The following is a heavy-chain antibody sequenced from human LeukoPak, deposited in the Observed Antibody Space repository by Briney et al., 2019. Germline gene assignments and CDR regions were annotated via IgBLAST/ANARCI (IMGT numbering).Heavy chain of an antibody. CDR3: ARVRAVADDAFDI. Sequence: NPSETLSLTCAVYGGSFRGYYWSWIRQPPGKGLEWIGEINHSGSTNYNPSLKSRVTISVDTSKNHFSLKLSSVSAADTAVYYSARVRAVADDAFDIWGQRTMVTVSS. V-gene: IGHV4-34*01. J-gene: IGHJ3*02. CDR1: GGSFRGYY. D-gene: IGHD6-13*01. CDR2: INHSGST.